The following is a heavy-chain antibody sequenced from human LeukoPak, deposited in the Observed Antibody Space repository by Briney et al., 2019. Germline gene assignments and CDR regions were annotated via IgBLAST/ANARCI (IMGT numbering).Heavy chain of an antibody. CDR1: GGSISSYY. Sequence: SETLSLTCTVSGGSISSYYWSWIRQPPGKGLEWIGYIYYSGSTNYNPSLKSRVTISVNTSKNQFSLKLSSVTAADTAVYYCARLQSPRAYALDVWGQGTTVTVSS. J-gene: IGHJ6*02. D-gene: IGHD5-24*01. CDR3: ARLQSPRAYALDV. CDR2: IYYSGST. V-gene: IGHV4-59*08.